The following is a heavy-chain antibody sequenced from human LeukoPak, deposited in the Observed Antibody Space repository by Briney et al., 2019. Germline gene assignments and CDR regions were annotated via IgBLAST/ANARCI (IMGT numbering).Heavy chain of an antibody. Sequence: SVKVSCKASGGTFSSYAISWVRQAPGQGLEWMGGIIPIFGTANYAQKFQGRVTITADESTSTAYMELSSLRSEDTAVYYCARDGSSGWSRKLPYYYGMDVWPRDHGHRLL. CDR3: ARDGSSGWSRKLPYYYGMDV. CDR2: IIPIFGTA. J-gene: IGHJ6*02. D-gene: IGHD6-19*01. V-gene: IGHV1-69*13. CDR1: GGTFSSYA.